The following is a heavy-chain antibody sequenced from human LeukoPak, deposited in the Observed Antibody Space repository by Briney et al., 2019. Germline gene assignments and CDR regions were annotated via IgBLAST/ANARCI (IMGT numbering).Heavy chain of an antibody. D-gene: IGHD1-26*01. CDR1: GGSISSGSYY. CDR3: ASLRYSGSYLLSGYMDV. J-gene: IGHJ6*03. Sequence: TASETLSLTCTVSGGSISSGSYYWSWIRQPAGKGLEWIGRIYTSGSTNYNPSLKSRVTISVDTSKNQFSLKLSSVTAADTAVYYCASLRYSGSYLLSGYMDVWGKGTTVTVSS. V-gene: IGHV4-61*02. CDR2: IYTSGST.